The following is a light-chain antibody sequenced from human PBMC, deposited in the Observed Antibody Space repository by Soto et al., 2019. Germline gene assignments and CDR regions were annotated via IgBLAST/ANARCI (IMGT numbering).Light chain of an antibody. Sequence: QSALTQPRSVSGSPGQSVTISCTGTSSDIGGCNYVSWYQQHPGKVPKIMIYDVSKRPSGVSDRFSGSKSGNTASLIISGLQAEDEADYYCCSCAGSNTFMFGGGTKLTVL. CDR3: CSCAGSNTFM. CDR1: SSDIGGCNY. J-gene: IGLJ3*02. CDR2: DVS. V-gene: IGLV2-11*01.